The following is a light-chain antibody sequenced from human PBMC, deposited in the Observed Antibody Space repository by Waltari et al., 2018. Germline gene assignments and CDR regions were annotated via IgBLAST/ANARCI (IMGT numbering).Light chain of an antibody. CDR2: DSS. CDR1: QSVSSNY. Sequence: EIVLTQSPGTLSLSPGERATLSCRASQSVSSNYLAWYQQRPGQAPRLLIHDSSSRATGLPDRFSGSGSGTDFTLTISRLEPEDFAVYYCQQYGRSWNTFGQGTKLEIK. J-gene: IGKJ2*01. V-gene: IGKV3-20*01. CDR3: QQYGRSWNT.